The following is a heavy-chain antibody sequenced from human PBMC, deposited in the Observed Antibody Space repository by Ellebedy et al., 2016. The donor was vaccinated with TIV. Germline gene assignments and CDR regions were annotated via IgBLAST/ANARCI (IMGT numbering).Heavy chain of an antibody. V-gene: IGHV4/OR15-8*02. CDR2: IFHDGNA. CDR3: ALGATALFDP. Sequence: SETLSLTCAVSGGSVSSSNYWSWVRQPPGKGLEWIGEIFHDGNANYNPSLKSQVTISIDRSKNLFSLNLRSVTAADTAIYYCALGATALFDPWGQGTLVTVSS. CDR1: GGSVSSSNY. D-gene: IGHD1-26*01. J-gene: IGHJ5*02.